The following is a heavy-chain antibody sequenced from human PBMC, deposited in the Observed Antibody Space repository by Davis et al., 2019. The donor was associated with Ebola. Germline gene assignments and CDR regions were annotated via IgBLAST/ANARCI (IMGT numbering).Heavy chain of an antibody. Sequence: MPSETLSLTCTVSGGSISSFYWSWIRQPPGKGLEWIGYIYYSGSTNYNPSLKSRVTISVDTSKNQFSLKLSSVTAADTAAYYCARGGWDDFWSGYHYGMDVWGQGTTVTVSS. J-gene: IGHJ6*02. CDR3: ARGGWDDFWSGYHYGMDV. V-gene: IGHV4-59*12. CDR1: GGSISSFY. D-gene: IGHD3-3*01. CDR2: IYYSGST.